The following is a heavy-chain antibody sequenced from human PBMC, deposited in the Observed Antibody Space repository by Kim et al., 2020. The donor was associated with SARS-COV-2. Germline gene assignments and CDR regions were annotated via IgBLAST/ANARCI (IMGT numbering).Heavy chain of an antibody. J-gene: IGHJ6*02. CDR2: INPNSGDT. V-gene: IGHV1-2*06. CDR1: GYTITAYY. CDR3: ATPLRGDFFYYGMEV. D-gene: IGHD2-21*02. Sequence: ASVKVSCKSSGYTITAYYMFWVRQAPGQGLDWMGRINPNSGDTNYSQKFRGRVTMTRDTSIDTVYMELSRLRSDDTAVYYCATPLRGDFFYYGMEVWGQGTTVTVSS.